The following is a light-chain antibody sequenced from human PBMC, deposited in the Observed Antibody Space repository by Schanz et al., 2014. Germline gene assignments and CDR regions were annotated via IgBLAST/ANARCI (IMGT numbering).Light chain of an antibody. CDR3: CAYAGSNIPV. J-gene: IGLJ3*02. Sequence: QSALTQPASVSGSPGQSITISCTGTSSDVGGYNYVSWYQQHPGKAPKLMIYDVSNRPSGVSNRFSGSKSGNTASLTISGLQAEDEADYYCCAYAGSNIPVFGGGTKVTVL. CDR2: DVS. V-gene: IGLV2-14*01. CDR1: SSDVGGYNY.